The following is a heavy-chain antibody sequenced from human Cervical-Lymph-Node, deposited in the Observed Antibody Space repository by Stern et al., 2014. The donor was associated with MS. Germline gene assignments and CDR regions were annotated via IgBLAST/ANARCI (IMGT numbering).Heavy chain of an antibody. J-gene: IGHJ6*02. CDR3: ARGELKEGLVRGMDV. D-gene: IGHD1-26*01. V-gene: IGHV1-69*01. CDR2: TSPIFGTA. CDR1: GGTFSSYA. Sequence: VQLVESGAEVKKPGASVKVSCKASGGTFSSYAISWVRQAPGQGLEWMGGTSPIFGTANYAQKVQGRVTITEDESTSTAYMELSSLRSEDTAVYYCARGELKEGLVRGMDVWGQGTTVTVSS.